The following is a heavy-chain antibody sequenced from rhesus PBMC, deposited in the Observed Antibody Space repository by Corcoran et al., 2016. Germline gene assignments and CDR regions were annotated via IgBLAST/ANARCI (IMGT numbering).Heavy chain of an antibody. J-gene: IGHJ5-1*01. D-gene: IGHD3-3*01. V-gene: IGHV4S2*01. Sequence: QVQLQESGPGLVKPSETLPLTCVVSCTSFHNNYWTWIRPAPGKGLEWIGRIYGSSESSDYNPSLKSRVTISIDTSKNQLSLKLLSLTAADTAVYYCAKSFNNFNRFDVWGAGVLVTVSS. CDR1: CTSFHNNY. CDR2: IYGSSESS. CDR3: AKSFNNFNRFDV.